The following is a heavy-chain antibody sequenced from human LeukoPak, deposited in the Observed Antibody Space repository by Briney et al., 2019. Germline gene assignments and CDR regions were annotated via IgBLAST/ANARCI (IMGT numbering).Heavy chain of an antibody. CDR1: GFTFSDYY. D-gene: IGHD1-26*01. J-gene: IGHJ3*02. CDR2: ISSSSSYI. V-gene: IGHV3-21*01. Sequence: GGSLRLSCAASGFTFSDYYINWIRQAPGKGLEWVSSISSSSSYIYYADSVKGRFTISRDNAKNSLYLQMNSLRAEDTAVYYCARAPRYGGSLHAFDIWGQGTMVTVSS. CDR3: ARAPRYGGSLHAFDI.